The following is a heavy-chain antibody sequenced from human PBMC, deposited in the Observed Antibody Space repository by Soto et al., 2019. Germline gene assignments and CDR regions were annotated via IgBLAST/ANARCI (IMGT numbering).Heavy chain of an antibody. V-gene: IGHV4-30-4*01. J-gene: IGHJ5*02. CDR1: GGSISSGDYY. CDR2: IYYSGST. CDR3: ARDASATGQNWFDP. D-gene: IGHD4-17*01. Sequence: PSETLSLTCTVSGGSISSGDYYWSWIRQPPGKGLEWIGYIYYSGSTYYNPSLKSRVAISVDASKNQFSLKLSSVTAADTAVYYCARDASATGQNWFDPWGQGTLVTV.